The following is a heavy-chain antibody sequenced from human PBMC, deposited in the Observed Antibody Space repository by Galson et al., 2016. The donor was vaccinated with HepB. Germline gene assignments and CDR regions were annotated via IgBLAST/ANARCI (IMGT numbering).Heavy chain of an antibody. CDR2: ISPHNGNT. Sequence: SVKVSCKASGYTFSGYVISWLRQAPGQGLEWMGWISPHNGNTMYAEEVQDRVAMTTDEFTSTADMELRSLRSDDTAVYYCARPMSSSYFYDRSGYNTLEYWGQGTLVTVSS. J-gene: IGHJ4*02. V-gene: IGHV1-18*04. CDR1: GYTFSGYV. D-gene: IGHD3-22*01. CDR3: ARPMSSSYFYDRSGYNTLEY.